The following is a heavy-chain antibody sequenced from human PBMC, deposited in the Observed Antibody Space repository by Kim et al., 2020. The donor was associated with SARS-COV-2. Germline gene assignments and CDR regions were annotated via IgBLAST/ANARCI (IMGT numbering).Heavy chain of an antibody. CDR2: ISGSGGST. CDR1: GFTFSSYA. J-gene: IGHJ6*02. V-gene: IGHV3-23*01. CDR3: AKDIAARPFTLSGV. Sequence: GGSLRLSCAASGFTFSSYAMSWVRQAPGKGLEWVSAISGSGGSTYYADSVKGRFTISRDNSKNTLYLQMNSLRAEDTAVYYCAKDIAARPFTLSGVWGQGTTVTVSS. D-gene: IGHD6-6*01.